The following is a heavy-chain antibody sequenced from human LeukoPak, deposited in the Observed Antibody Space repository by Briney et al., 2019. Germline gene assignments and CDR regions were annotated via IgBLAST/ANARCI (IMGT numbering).Heavy chain of an antibody. J-gene: IGHJ4*02. D-gene: IGHD3-22*01. CDR3: ARDPEDNYYDSSGYYWFDY. CDR2: ISAYNGNT. CDR1: GYTFTSYG. Sequence: GASVKVSCKASGYTFTSYGISWVRQAPGQGLEWMGWISAYNGNTNYAQKFQGRVTITADESTSTAYMELSSLRSEDTAVYYCARDPEDNYYDSSGYYWFDYWGQGTLVTVSS. V-gene: IGHV1-18*01.